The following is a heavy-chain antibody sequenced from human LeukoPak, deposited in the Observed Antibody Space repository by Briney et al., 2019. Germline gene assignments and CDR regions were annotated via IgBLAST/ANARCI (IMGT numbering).Heavy chain of an antibody. V-gene: IGHV3-30-3*01. CDR1: GFTFSSYA. Sequence: PGGSLRLSCAASGFTFSSYAMHWVRQAPGKGLEWVAVISYDGGNKYYADSVKGRFTISRDNSKNTLYLQMNSLRDEDTAVYYCARGYCSSTSCYYLAYWGQGTLVTVSS. CDR2: ISYDGGNK. D-gene: IGHD2-2*01. J-gene: IGHJ4*02. CDR3: ARGYCSSTSCYYLAY.